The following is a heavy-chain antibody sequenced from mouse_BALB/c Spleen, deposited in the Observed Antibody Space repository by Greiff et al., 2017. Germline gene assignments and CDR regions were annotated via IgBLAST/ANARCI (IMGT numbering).Heavy chain of an antibody. J-gene: IGHJ3*01. CDR1: GFSLTSYG. V-gene: IGHV2-9*02. CDR2: IWAGGST. D-gene: IGHD4-1*02. CDR3: ARDTNWAWFAY. Sequence: VQGVESGPSLVAPSQSLSITCTVSGFSLTSYGVHWVRQPPGKGLEWLGVIWAGGSTNYNSALMSRLSISKDNSKSQVFLKMNSLQTDDTAMYYCARDTNWAWFAYWGQGTLVTVSA.